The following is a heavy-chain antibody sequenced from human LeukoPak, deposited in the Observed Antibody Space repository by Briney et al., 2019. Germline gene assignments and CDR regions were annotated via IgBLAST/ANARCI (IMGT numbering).Heavy chain of an antibody. D-gene: IGHD3-22*01. V-gene: IGHV4-59*08. J-gene: IGHJ4*02. CDR1: GGSISSYY. Sequence: SETLSLTCTVSGGSISSYYWSWIRQPPGKGLEWIGYIYYSGSTNYNPSLKSRVTISVDTSKNQFSLKLSSVTAADTAVYYCARLDTITMIVVWGQGTLVTVSS. CDR2: IYYSGST. CDR3: ARLDTITMIVV.